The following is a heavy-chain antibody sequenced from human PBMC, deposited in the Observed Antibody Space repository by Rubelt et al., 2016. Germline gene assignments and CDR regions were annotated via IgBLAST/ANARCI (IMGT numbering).Heavy chain of an antibody. V-gene: IGHV4-59*08. CDR2: IYYTGSA. J-gene: IGHJ6*01. Sequence: QLQLQESGPGLVKPSETLSLTCSISGGSINTYYWSWIRQPPGKGLEWIGDIYYTGSANYNPSLKRRVTIPVDTSKNRFSLRMNSLASADTAVYSSASHVGAGAPLSVWGQRTMDIVSS. D-gene: IGHD6-13*01. CDR3: ASHVGAGAPLSV. CDR1: GGSINTYY.